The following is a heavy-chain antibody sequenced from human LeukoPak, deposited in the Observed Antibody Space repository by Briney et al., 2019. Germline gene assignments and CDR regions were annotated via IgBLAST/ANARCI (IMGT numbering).Heavy chain of an antibody. CDR3: ARGKHPLLGTVWFDP. V-gene: IGHV4-59*01. CDR1: GGSISSYY. Sequence: SETLSLTCTVSGGSISSYYWSWIRQPPGKGLEWIGYIYYSGSTNYNPSLKSRATISVDTSKNQFSLKLSSVTAADTAVYYCARGKHPLLGTVWFDPWGQGTLVTVSS. CDR2: IYYSGST. D-gene: IGHD2-2*01. J-gene: IGHJ5*02.